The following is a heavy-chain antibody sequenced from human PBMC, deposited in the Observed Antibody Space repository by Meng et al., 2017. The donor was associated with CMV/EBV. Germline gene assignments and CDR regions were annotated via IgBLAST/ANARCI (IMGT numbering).Heavy chain of an antibody. CDR3: ARVNIVVVPAAIDGSSFSYYGMDV. V-gene: IGHV3-21*01. D-gene: IGHD2-2*01. Sequence: GESLKISCAASGFTFSSYSMNWVRQAPGKGLEWVSSISSSSSYIYYADSVKGRFTTSRDNAKNSLYLQMNSLRAEDTAVYYCARVNIVVVPAAIDGSSFSYYGMDVWGQGTTVTVSS. J-gene: IGHJ6*02. CDR2: ISSSSSYI. CDR1: GFTFSSYS.